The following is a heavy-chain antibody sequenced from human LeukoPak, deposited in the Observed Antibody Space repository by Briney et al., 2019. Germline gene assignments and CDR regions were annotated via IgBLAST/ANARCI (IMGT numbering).Heavy chain of an antibody. J-gene: IGHJ4*02. D-gene: IGHD6-6*01. CDR1: GYTFTGYY. CDR3: ARSSIAARLECFDY. CDR2: INPNSGGT. V-gene: IGHV1-2*02. Sequence: ASVKVSCKASGYTFTGYYMHWVRQAPGQGLEWMGWINPNSGGTNYAQKFQGRVTMTRDTSISTAYMELSRLRSDDTAVYYCARSSIAARLECFDYWGQGTLVTVSS.